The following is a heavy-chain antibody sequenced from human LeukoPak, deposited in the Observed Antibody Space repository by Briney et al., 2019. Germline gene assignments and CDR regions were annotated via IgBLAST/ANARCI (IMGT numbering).Heavy chain of an antibody. CDR1: GGTVSFYG. CDR3: TTGRFDY. V-gene: IGHV1-69*04. CDR2: IIPMLGRT. D-gene: IGHD1-26*01. J-gene: IGHJ4*02. Sequence: SVKVSCKASGGTVSFYGINWVRQAPGQGLEWLGRIIPMLGRTKYEQKFQGRVTIIADKSTSTVYMELSSLRSEDTAVYYCTTGRFDYWGQGTLVTVSS.